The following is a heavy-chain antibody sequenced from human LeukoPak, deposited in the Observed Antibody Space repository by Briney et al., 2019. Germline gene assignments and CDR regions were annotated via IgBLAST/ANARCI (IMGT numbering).Heavy chain of an antibody. CDR1: GFAFRDFW. V-gene: IGHV3-7*01. CDR3: ARDGSSDYYYYYGMDV. Sequence: GGSLRLSCAASGFAFRDFWMSWVRQAPGKGLEWVANIKQDGSEKYYVDSVKGRFTISRDNARNSVYLQMNSLRAEDTAVYYCARDGSSDYYYYYGMDVWGQGTTVTVSS. CDR2: IKQDGSEK. D-gene: IGHD6-6*01. J-gene: IGHJ6*02.